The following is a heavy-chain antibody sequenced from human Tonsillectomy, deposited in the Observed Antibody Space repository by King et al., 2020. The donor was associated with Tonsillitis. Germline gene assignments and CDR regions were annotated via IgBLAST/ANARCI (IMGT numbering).Heavy chain of an antibody. Sequence: QLVQSGAEVKKPGASVKISCKASGYTFTTYAMHWVRQAPGQRLEWMGWINAGNGNTKYSQKFQGRVTIARDTSASTAYMELSSLRSEDTAVYFCARVSNYYDSTGYLDYWGQGTLVTVSS. CDR2: INAGNGNT. CDR3: ARVSNYYDSTGYLDY. V-gene: IGHV1-3*01. J-gene: IGHJ4*02. D-gene: IGHD3-22*01. CDR1: GYTFTTYA.